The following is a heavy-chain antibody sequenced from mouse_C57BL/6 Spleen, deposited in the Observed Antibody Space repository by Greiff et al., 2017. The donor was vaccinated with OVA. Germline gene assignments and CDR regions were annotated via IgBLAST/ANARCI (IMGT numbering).Heavy chain of an antibody. D-gene: IGHD2-1*01. CDR1: GFSLTSYA. Sequence: VKVVESGPGLVAPSQSLSITCTVSGFSLTSYAISWVRQPPGKGLEWLGVIWTGGGTNYNSALKSRLSISKDNSKSQVFLKMNSLQTDDTARYYCARNPLNYEGGYFDYWGQGTTLTVSS. CDR3: ARNPLNYEGGYFDY. J-gene: IGHJ2*01. V-gene: IGHV2-9-1*01. CDR2: IWTGGGT.